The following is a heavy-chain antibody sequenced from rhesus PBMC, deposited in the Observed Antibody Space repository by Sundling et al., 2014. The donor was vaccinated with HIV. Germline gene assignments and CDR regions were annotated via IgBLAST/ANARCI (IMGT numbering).Heavy chain of an antibody. CDR3: AREARNIVLALPEWGFDV. Sequence: QVQLQESGPGLVKPSETLSLTCAVSGDSFRSSFWSWIRQPPGKGLDWIGRVSGAIGNTEYNPSVKSRVTISTDTSKKQFSLKLSSVTAADTAVYYCAREARNIVLALPEWGFDVWGPGVLVTVSS. V-gene: IGHV4-173*01. D-gene: IGHD2-2*01. J-gene: IGHJ5-1*01. CDR1: GDSFRSSF. CDR2: VSGAIGNT.